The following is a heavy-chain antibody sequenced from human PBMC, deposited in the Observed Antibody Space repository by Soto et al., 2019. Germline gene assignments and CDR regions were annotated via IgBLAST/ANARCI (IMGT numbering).Heavy chain of an antibody. V-gene: IGHV1-18*01. CDR1: GYTFPSYG. CDR3: ARVPATGHNDFWSCSGNYFAH. Sequence: QVQLVQSGAEVKKPGASVKVSCKASGYTFPSYGFSWVRQAPGQGREWMGWISAYNGNTNYAQRLQGRVTMTTDTSTSTAYIDLRSLRSDDTAVYYCARVPATGHNDFWSCSGNYFAHWGQGTMVTVSS. D-gene: IGHD3-3*01. J-gene: IGHJ1*01. CDR2: ISAYNGNT.